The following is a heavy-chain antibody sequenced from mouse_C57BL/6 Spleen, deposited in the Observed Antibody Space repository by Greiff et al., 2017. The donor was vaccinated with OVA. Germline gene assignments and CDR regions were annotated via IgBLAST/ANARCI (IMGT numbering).Heavy chain of an antibody. CDR3: ARSVYYGSRTGYFDV. Sequence: VQLQQSGAELVRPGTSVKVSCKASGYAFTNYLIEWVKQRPGQGLEWIGVINPGSGGTNYNEKFKGKATLTADKSSSTAYMQLSSLTSEDSAVYFCARSVYYGSRTGYFDVWGTGTTVTVSS. CDR2: INPGSGGT. CDR1: GYAFTNYL. D-gene: IGHD1-1*01. V-gene: IGHV1-54*01. J-gene: IGHJ1*03.